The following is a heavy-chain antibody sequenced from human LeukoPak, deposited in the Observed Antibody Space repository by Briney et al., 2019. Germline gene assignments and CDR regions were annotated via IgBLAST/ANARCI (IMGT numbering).Heavy chain of an antibody. CDR1: GFSFSNYA. Sequence: PGGSLRLSCAAAGFSFSNYAMSWVRQAPGKGLEWVSSISGTGGTTYSADSVKGRFTISRDNSKNTVSLQMNSVRAEDTAVYYCAKEGYSYPLNYFGSWGQGNLVTVSS. CDR3: AKEGYSYPLNYFGS. D-gene: IGHD5-12*01. V-gene: IGHV3-23*01. J-gene: IGHJ4*02. CDR2: ISGTGGTT.